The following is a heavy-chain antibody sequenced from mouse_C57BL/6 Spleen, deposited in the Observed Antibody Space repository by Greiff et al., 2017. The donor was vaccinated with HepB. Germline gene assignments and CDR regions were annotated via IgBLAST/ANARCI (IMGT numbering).Heavy chain of an antibody. V-gene: IGHV1-15*01. J-gene: IGHJ3*01. CDR2: IDPETGGT. Sequence: QVQLQQSGAELVRPGASVTLSCKASGYTFTDYEMHWVKQTPVHGLEWIGAIDPETGGTAYNQKFKGKAILTADKSSSPAYMELRSLTSEDSAVYYCTRSYYDPAWFAYWGQGTLVTVSA. CDR1: GYTFTDYE. D-gene: IGHD2-4*01. CDR3: TRSYYDPAWFAY.